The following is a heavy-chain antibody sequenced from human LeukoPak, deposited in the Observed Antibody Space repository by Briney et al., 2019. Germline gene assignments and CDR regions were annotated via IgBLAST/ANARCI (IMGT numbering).Heavy chain of an antibody. CDR3: ARQGTAMTGFALDD. D-gene: IGHD5-18*01. J-gene: IGHJ4*02. Sequence: SETLSLTCTVSGGSLSSRSYYWGWLRQPPGTGLEWLGSIYYSVSTYYNPFLKSRVNTSVVTSKNQFSRKLSAVTAADTALYYCARQGTAMTGFALDDWGQGTLVTVSA. CDR1: GGSLSSRSYY. CDR2: IYYSVST. V-gene: IGHV4-39*01.